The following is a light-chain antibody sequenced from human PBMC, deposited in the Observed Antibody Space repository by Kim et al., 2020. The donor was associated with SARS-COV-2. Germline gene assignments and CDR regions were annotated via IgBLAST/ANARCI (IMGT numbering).Light chain of an antibody. CDR3: NSRDSSGNHLV. CDR2: GKN. V-gene: IGLV3-19*01. J-gene: IGLJ2*01. CDR1: SLRGYY. Sequence: ALGQTVRITCQGDSLRGYYASWYQKKPGQAPVLVIYGKNNRPSGIPDRFSGSSSGNTASLTITGAQAEDEADYFCNSRDSSGNHLVFGGGTQLTVL.